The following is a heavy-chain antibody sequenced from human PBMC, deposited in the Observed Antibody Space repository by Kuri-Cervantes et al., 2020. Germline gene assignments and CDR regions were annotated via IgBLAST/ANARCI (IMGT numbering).Heavy chain of an antibody. V-gene: IGHV3-53*05. CDR1: GITVSSNY. CDR3: ARDPIDQLLSSKDWYFDL. D-gene: IGHD2-2*01. Sequence: GESLKTSWAASGITVSSNYMSWVRQAPGKGLEWVSVIYSGGSTYYADSVKGRFTISRDNSKNTLYLQMNSLRAEDTAVYYWARDPIDQLLSSKDWYFDLWGRGTLVTVSS. J-gene: IGHJ2*01. CDR2: IYSGGST.